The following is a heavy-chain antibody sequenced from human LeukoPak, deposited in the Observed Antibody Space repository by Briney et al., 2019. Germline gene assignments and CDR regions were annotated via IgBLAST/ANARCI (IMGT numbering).Heavy chain of an antibody. CDR1: GGSISSYY. D-gene: IGHD2-21*02. J-gene: IGHJ3*02. V-gene: IGHV4-59*01. CDR2: IYYSGST. CDR3: ASGGDSSRAFDI. Sequence: PSEALSLTCTVSGGSISSYYWSWIRQPPGKGLEWIGYIYYSGSTNYNPSLKSRVTISVDTSKNQFSLKLSSVTAADTAVYYCASGGDSSRAFDIWGQGTMVTVSS.